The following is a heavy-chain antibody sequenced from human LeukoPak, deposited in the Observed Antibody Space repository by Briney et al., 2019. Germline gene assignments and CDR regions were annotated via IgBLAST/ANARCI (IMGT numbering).Heavy chain of an antibody. CDR2: ISSSSSYI. CDR1: GFTFSSYS. Sequence: GGSLRLSCAASGFTFSSYSMNWVRQAPGEGLGWVSSISSSSSYIYYADSVKGRFTISRDNAKNSLYLQMNSLRAEDTAVYYCARVGTFDAFDIWGQGTMVTVSS. V-gene: IGHV3-21*01. J-gene: IGHJ3*02. CDR3: ARVGTFDAFDI. D-gene: IGHD6-13*01.